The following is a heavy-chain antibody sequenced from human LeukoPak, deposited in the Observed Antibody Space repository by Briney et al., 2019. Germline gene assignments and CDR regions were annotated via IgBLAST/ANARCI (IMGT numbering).Heavy chain of an antibody. Sequence: ASVKVSCKASGYTFTSYGINWMRQAPGQGLEWMGWISSYNGNTNYAQKLQGRATMTTDTSTSTAYMELRSLRSDDTAVYYCARGIRVRSSDAYDTWGQGTMVTVSS. CDR3: ARGIRVRSSDAYDT. CDR2: ISSYNGNT. CDR1: GYTFTSYG. D-gene: IGHD2-21*01. V-gene: IGHV1-18*01. J-gene: IGHJ3*02.